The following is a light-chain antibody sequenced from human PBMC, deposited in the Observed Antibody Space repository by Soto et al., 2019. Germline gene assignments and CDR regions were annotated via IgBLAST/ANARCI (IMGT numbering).Light chain of an antibody. Sequence: DIQMTQSPPSLSTSVRDRVTITCRASQSIGRWLAWYQQKPGIAPKLLIYDASSLETGVPSRFSGSGSGTEFTLTISSLQPDDFATYYCQQYNGYSQTFGQGTKVDIK. CDR2: DAS. CDR3: QQYNGYSQT. J-gene: IGKJ1*01. V-gene: IGKV1-5*01. CDR1: QSIGRW.